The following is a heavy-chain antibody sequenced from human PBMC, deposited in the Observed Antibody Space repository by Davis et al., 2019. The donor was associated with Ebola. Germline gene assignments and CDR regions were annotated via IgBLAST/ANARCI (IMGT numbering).Heavy chain of an antibody. CDR2: TYYSCKWYN. V-gene: IGHV6-1*01. CDR3: ERGWLRTGVDV. CDR1: GDSVPRGG. J-gene: IGHJ6*04. Sequence: HSQIPSLTLAISGDSVPRGGLHCTRPSPSRGLEWLARTYYSCKWYNDYAVSVKSRITINPDTSKNQFCLQLNFVTPEDAAVYYCERGWLRTGVDVWGKGTTVTVSS. D-gene: IGHD5-12*01.